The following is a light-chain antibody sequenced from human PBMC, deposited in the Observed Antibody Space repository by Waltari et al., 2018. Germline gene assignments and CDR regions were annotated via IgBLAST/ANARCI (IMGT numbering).Light chain of an antibody. J-gene: IGKJ1*01. CDR3: MQGTHRPWT. CDR2: KVS. CDR1: QSLVSREGSTY. V-gene: IGKV2-30*01. Sequence: DVVMTQSPLSLAVILGQPASISCRSSQSLVSREGSTYFNWFQQRPGQSPRRLLYKVSNRDSGVPDRFSGSGSGTDFTLRISRVEAEDVGVYYCMQGTHRPWTFGQGTKVEIK.